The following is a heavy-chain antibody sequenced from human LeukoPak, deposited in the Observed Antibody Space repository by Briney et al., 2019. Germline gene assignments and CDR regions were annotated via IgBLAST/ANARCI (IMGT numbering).Heavy chain of an antibody. D-gene: IGHD3-10*01. CDR3: AKDRSSPARRPSGNAFDI. CDR1: GFTFSSYA. CDR2: TSGSGGST. V-gene: IGHV3-23*01. J-gene: IGHJ3*02. Sequence: GGSLRLSCAASGFTFSSYAMSWVRQAPGKGLEWVSATSGSGGSTYYADSVKGRFTISRDDSKNTLYLQMNSLRAEDTAVYYCAKDRSSPARRPSGNAFDIWGQGTMVTVSS.